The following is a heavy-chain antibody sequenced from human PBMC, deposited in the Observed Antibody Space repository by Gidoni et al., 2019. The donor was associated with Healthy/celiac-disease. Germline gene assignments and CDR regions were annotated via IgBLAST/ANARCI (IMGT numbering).Heavy chain of an antibody. D-gene: IGHD4-17*01. CDR1: GFTFSSYG. CDR3: ARPGETTVDNTRMDWYFDL. V-gene: IGHV3-33*01. J-gene: IGHJ2*01. CDR2: IWYDGSNK. Sequence: QVQLLESGGGVVQPGRSLRLSCAASGFTFSSYGMHWVRQAPGKGLEWVAVIWYDGSNKYYADSVKGRFTISRDNSKNTLYLQMNSLRAEDTAVYYCARPGETTVDNTRMDWYFDLWGRGTLVTVSS.